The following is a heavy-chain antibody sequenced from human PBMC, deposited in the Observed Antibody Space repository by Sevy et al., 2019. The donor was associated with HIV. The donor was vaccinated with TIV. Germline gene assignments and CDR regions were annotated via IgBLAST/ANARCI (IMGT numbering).Heavy chain of an antibody. CDR1: GFTFSSYG. Sequence: GGSLRLSCAASGFTFSSYGMSWVRQAPGKGLEWVSAISRSGGRTYYADSVKGRVTISRDNSKNTLYLQMNSLRAEDTAVHYCAKEGLRPYDSSSYYAGPDAFHIWGQGTMVTVSS. V-gene: IGHV3-23*01. CDR2: ISRSGGRT. CDR3: AKEGLRPYDSSSYYAGPDAFHI. D-gene: IGHD3-22*01. J-gene: IGHJ3*02.